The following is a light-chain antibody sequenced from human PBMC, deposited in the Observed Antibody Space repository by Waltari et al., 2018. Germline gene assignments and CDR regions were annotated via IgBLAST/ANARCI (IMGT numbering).Light chain of an antibody. Sequence: DIQMTQSPSTLSASVGDRVTLTCRASQTITTWLAWYQQKPGKAPKLLIYKASTLQSGVPSRFSGSGSGTDFTLTISSLQPDDFATYYCQHYNSYPWTFGQGTKVEIK. J-gene: IGKJ1*01. CDR1: QTITTW. V-gene: IGKV1-5*03. CDR2: KAS. CDR3: QHYNSYPWT.